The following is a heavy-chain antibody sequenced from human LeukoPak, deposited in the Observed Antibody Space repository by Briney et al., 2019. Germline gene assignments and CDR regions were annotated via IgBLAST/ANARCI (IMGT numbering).Heavy chain of an antibody. V-gene: IGHV5-51*01. CDR1: GYDFTSYW. CDR3: ARRVGYSSTWYYVDY. D-gene: IGHD6-13*01. CDR2: IYPGDSDA. J-gene: IGHJ4*02. Sequence: GESLKISCKGSGYDFTSYWIAWVRQMPGKGLEGMGLIYPGDSDARYSPSFQGQVTMSADKSISTAYLQWSSLKASDTAMYFCARRVGYSSTWYYVDYWGQGTLVTVSS.